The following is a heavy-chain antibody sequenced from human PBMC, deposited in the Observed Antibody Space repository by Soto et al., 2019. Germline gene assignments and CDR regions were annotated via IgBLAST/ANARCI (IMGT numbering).Heavy chain of an antibody. CDR3: TRNLYNTGDFGH. CDR1: GYTFTDYD. V-gene: IGHV1-8*02. Sequence: QVQLMQSGAEVRKPGASVKVSCKASGYTFTDYDINWVRQATGQGLEWLGWMTPKSGYTGYAQKFQGRVTLTRDTSRGTAYIELSSLTSEDTAVYYCTRNLYNTGDFGHWGQGTLVTVSS. J-gene: IGHJ4*02. CDR2: MTPKSGYT. D-gene: IGHD1-20*01.